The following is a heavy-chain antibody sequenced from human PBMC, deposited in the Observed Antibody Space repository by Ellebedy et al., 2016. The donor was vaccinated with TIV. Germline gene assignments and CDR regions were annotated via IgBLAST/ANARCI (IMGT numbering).Heavy chain of an antibody. J-gene: IGHJ3*02. CDR2: IRSKAYGGTT. CDR1: GFTFGDYA. CDR3: TRPMIVFDAFDI. V-gene: IGHV3-49*04. Sequence: GGSLRLSCTASGFTFGDYAMSWVRQAPGKGLEWVGFIRSKAYGGTTEYAASVKGRFTISRDDSKSIAYLQMNSLKTEDTAVYYCTRPMIVFDAFDIWGQGTMVTVSS. D-gene: IGHD3-22*01.